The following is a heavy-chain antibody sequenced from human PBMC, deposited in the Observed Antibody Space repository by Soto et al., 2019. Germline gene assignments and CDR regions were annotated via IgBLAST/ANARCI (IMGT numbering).Heavy chain of an antibody. J-gene: IGHJ4*02. CDR2: IYWDDDK. CDR1: GFSLTTSGVG. V-gene: IGHV2-5*02. CDR3: AHIVLRTVFGLVTATAIYFDF. D-gene: IGHD3-3*01. Sequence: QITLNESGPTQVKPRQTLTLTCTFSGFSLTTSGVGVGWIRQSPGKAPEWLALIYWDDDKRYSPSLKSRLTITKDTSKNQGVLTMADLDPADTATYYCAHIVLRTVFGLVTATAIYFDFWGQGPPVAVSS.